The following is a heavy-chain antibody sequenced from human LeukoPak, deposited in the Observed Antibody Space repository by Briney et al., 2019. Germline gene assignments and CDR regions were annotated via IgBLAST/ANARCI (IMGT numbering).Heavy chain of an antibody. J-gene: IGHJ3*02. V-gene: IGHV4-39*01. D-gene: IGHD2-2*01. Sequence: SETLSLTCTVSGGSISSSSYYWGWIRQPPGKGLEWIGSIYYSGSTYYNPSLKSRVTISVDTSKNQFSLKLSSVTGADTAVYYCASWGWGDIVVVPAATDAFDIWGQGTMVTVSS. CDR3: ASWGWGDIVVVPAATDAFDI. CDR2: IYYSGST. CDR1: GGSISSSSYY.